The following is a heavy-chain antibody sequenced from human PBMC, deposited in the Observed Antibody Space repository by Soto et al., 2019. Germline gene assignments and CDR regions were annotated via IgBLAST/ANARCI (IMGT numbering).Heavy chain of an antibody. Sequence: PGGSLRLSCAASGFTFRSYGMHWVRQAPGKGLEWVAVIWNDGSERYYADSGKGRFTISRKNSKISLYLKINSLRVEDTFFYYCARDREATAGTNVFYIGGQGTMVTVSS. CDR1: GFTFRSYG. CDR3: ARDREATAGTNVFYI. J-gene: IGHJ3*02. D-gene: IGHD6-13*01. V-gene: IGHV3-33*01. CDR2: IWNDGSER.